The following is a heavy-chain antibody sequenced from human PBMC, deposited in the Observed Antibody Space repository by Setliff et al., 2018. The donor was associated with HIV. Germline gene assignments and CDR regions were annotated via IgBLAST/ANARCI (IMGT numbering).Heavy chain of an antibody. Sequence: SETLSLTCSVSGDSISSGSYYWSWIRLPAGKGLEWIGQIHTTGSTNYNPSLKSRVPISIDTSKNQFSLKLNSVTATDTAVYYCAKRTFGSGRFDPWGQGTLVTVSS. J-gene: IGHJ5*02. V-gene: IGHV4-61*09. CDR2: IHTTGST. CDR3: AKRTFGSGRFDP. CDR1: GDSISSGSYY. D-gene: IGHD3-16*01.